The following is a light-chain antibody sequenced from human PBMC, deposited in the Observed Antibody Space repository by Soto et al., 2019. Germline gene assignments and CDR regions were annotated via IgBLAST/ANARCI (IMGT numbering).Light chain of an antibody. CDR2: GAS. CDR3: QQYGNSPPT. Sequence: IEMTQAPATLTVYTGERATLSCRASQSVSSNVAWYQQKPGQAPRLLIYGASSRATGIPDRFSGSGSGTDFTLTISRLEPEDFAVYYCQQYGNSPPTFGQGTKVAI. J-gene: IGKJ1*01. CDR1: QSVSSN. V-gene: IGKV3-20*01.